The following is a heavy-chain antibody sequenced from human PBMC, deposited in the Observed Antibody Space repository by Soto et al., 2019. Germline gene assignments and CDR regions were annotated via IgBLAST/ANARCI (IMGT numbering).Heavy chain of an antibody. V-gene: IGHV4-34*01. D-gene: IGHD3-22*01. CDR3: ARVVVVITRSAFDI. Sequence: PSETLSLTCAVYGGSFSGYCWSWIRQPPGKGLEWIGEINHSGSTNYNPSLKSRVTISVDTSKNQFSLKLSSVTAADTAVYYCARVVVVITRSAFDILGQGTMVPVSS. CDR2: INHSGST. J-gene: IGHJ3*02. CDR1: GGSFSGYC.